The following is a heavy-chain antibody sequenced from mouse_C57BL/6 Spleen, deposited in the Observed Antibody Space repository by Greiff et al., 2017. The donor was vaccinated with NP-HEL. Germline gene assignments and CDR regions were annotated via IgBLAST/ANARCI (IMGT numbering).Heavy chain of an antibody. CDR3: ARGGSNRYYSMDY. Sequence: EVKLVESGGGLVKPGGSLKLSCAASGFTFSSYAMSWVRQTPEKRLEWVATISDGGSYTYYPDNVKGRFTISRDNDKNNLYLQMSHLKSEDTAMYYCARGGSNRYYSMDYWGQGTSVTVSS. J-gene: IGHJ4*01. CDR1: GFTFSSYA. V-gene: IGHV5-4*03. CDR2: ISDGGSYT. D-gene: IGHD2-5*01.